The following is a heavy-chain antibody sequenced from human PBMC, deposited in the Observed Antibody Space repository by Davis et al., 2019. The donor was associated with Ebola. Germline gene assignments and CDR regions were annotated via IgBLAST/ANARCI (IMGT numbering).Heavy chain of an antibody. CDR3: GSPVVA. V-gene: IGHV3-74*01. J-gene: IGHJ4*02. Sequence: SCKASGYTFTSYYMHWVRQAPGKGLVWVSQIKSDGSSATYADSVKGRFTISRDNAKNTLYLQMNSLRAEDTAVYYCGSPVVAWGQGTLVTVSS. CDR2: IKSDGSSA. CDR1: GYTFTSYY. D-gene: IGHD2-15*01.